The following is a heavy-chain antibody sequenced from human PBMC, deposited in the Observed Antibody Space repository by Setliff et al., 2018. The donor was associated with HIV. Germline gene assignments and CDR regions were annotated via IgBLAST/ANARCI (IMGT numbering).Heavy chain of an antibody. D-gene: IGHD4-17*01. CDR2: ISTTSSFI. CDR3: AKMNYGYNPPLGEYFQH. V-gene: IGHV3-21*04. J-gene: IGHJ1*01. CDR1: GFTFSSYN. Sequence: PGGSLRLSCAASGFTFSSYNMNWVRQAPGKGLEWVSFISTTSSFIHYADSVKGRFTISRDNANSSLYLQMNSLRGEDTALYYCAKMNYGYNPPLGEYFQHWGQGSLVTVSS.